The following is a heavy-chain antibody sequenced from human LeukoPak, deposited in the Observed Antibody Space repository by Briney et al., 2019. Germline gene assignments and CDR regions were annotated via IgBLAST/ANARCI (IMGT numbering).Heavy chain of an antibody. CDR2: IYYSGST. CDR1: GGSISSGGYY. V-gene: IGHV4-30-4*08. J-gene: IGHJ5*02. Sequence: SQTLSLTCTVSGGSISSGGYYWSWIRQHPGKGLEWIGYIYYSGSTYYNPSLKSRVTISVDTSKNQFSLKLSSVTAADTAVYYCARGHDYWGWFDPWGQGTLVTVSS. D-gene: IGHD4-11*01. CDR3: ARGHDYWGWFDP.